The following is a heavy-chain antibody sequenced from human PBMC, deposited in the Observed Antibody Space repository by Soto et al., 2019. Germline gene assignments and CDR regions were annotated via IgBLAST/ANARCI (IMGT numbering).Heavy chain of an antibody. V-gene: IGHV5-51*01. CDR3: FRGGVTSRTFDY. CDR1: GYIIKNYW. Sequence: GESLKISCKASGYIIKNYWIGWVRQMPGQGLKWMGIIFPDDSDTRYSPSFQGHVTISVDKSISTAYVQWSSLKASDSAIYYCFRGGVTSRTFDYWGQGTLVTVSS. J-gene: IGHJ4*02. D-gene: IGHD3-16*01. CDR2: IFPDDSDT.